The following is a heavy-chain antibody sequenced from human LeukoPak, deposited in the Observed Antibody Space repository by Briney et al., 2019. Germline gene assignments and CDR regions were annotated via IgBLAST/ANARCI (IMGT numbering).Heavy chain of an antibody. D-gene: IGHD6-19*01. CDR2: IYYSGST. CDR1: GGSFSRYY. V-gene: IGHV4-59*08. CDR3: ARGSGRDWFDP. Sequence: SETLSLTCTVSGGSFSRYYWSWIRQPPGKGLEWIGYIYYSGSTNYNPSLKSRVTISVDTSKNQFSLKLSSVTAADTAVYYCARGSGRDWFDPWGQGTLVTVSS. J-gene: IGHJ5*02.